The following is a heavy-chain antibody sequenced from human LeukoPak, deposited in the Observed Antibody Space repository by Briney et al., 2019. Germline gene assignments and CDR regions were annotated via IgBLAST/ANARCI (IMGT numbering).Heavy chain of an antibody. CDR3: ARVEAYDSSAHGGY. CDR2: INHSGST. D-gene: IGHD3-22*01. CDR1: GGSFSGYY. Sequence: SETLSLTCAVYGGSFSGYYWSWIRQPPGKGLEWIGEINHSGSTNYNPSLKSRVTISVDTSKNQFFLKLSSVTAADTAVYYCARVEAYDSSAHGGYWGQGTLVTVSS. V-gene: IGHV4-34*01. J-gene: IGHJ4*02.